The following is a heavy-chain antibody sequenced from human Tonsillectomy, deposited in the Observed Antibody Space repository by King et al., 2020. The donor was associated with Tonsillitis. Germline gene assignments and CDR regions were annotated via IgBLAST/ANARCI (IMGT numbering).Heavy chain of an antibody. V-gene: IGHV4-39*01. CDR3: ARHFPLNWFDP. CDR2: IYYSGST. Sequence: QLQESGPGLVKPSETLSLTCTVSGGSISSSSYYWGWIRQPPGKGLDWIGSIYYSGSTYYNPSLKSRVTISVDTSKNQFSLKLSAVTAADTAVYYCARHFPLNWFDPWGQGTLVTVSS. J-gene: IGHJ5*02. CDR1: GGSISSSSYY.